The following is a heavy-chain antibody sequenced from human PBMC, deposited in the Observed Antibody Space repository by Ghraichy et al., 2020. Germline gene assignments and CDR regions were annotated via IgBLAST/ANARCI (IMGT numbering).Heavy chain of an antibody. CDR1: GGSVSIGPYY. V-gene: IGHV4-61*01. Sequence: SETLSLTCTVSGGSVSIGPYYWSWIRQPPGKGLEWIGNIYNSGSANYNPSLKSRVTISVDTSKNQFSLKLSSVTAADTAMYYCATGLRCPRSRGQGTLVTVSS. CDR2: IYNSGSA. CDR3: ATGLRCPRS. J-gene: IGHJ4*02. D-gene: IGHD4-17*01.